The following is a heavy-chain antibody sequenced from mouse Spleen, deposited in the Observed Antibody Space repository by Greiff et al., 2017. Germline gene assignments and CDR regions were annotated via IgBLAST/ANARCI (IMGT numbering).Heavy chain of an antibody. CDR1: GYTFTSYW. J-gene: IGHJ3*01. CDR3: ARSNSFAY. Sequence: VQLQQSGAELAKPGASVKMSCKASGYTFTSYWMHWVKQRPGQGLEWIGYINPSTGYTEYNQKFKDKATLTADKSSSTAYMQLSSLTSEDSAVYYCARSNSFAYWGQGTLVTVSA. CDR2: INPSTGYT. V-gene: IGHV1-7*01.